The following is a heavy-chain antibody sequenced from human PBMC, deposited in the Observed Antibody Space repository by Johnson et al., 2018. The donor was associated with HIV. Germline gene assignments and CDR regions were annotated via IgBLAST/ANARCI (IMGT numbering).Heavy chain of an antibody. CDR1: GFTFTSYA. CDR3: TAALRVKGI. J-gene: IGHJ3*02. V-gene: IGHV3-15*01. Sequence: VQLVESGGGLVQPGGSLRLSCAASGFTFTSYAMSWVRQAPGKGLEWVGRIKSKTDGGTTDYAAPVKGRFTISRDDSKNTLYLQMNSLKTEDTAVYYCTAALRVKGIWGQGTMVTVSS. CDR2: IKSKTDGGTT. D-gene: IGHD2-15*01.